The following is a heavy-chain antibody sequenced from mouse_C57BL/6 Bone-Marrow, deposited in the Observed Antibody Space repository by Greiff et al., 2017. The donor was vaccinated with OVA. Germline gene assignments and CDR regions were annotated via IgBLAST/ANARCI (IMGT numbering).Heavy chain of an antibody. CDR2: IYPGSGST. CDR3: ARGRLSSYVIWYFDV. J-gene: IGHJ1*03. D-gene: IGHD1-1*01. V-gene: IGHV1-55*01. CDR1: GYTFTSYW. Sequence: QVQLQQPGAELVKPGASVKMSCKASGYTFTSYWITWVKQRPGQGLEWIGDIYPGSGSTNYNEKFKSKATLTVDTSSSTAYMQLSSLTSEDSAVYYCARGRLSSYVIWYFDVWGTGTTVTVSS.